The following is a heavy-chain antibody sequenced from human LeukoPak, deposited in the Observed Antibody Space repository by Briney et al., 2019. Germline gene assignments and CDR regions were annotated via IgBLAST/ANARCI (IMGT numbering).Heavy chain of an antibody. J-gene: IGHJ4*02. CDR2: IKSQIDGGTT. V-gene: IGHV3-15*01. CDR3: ATSIMITFGGVIVYYYFDY. Sequence: GGSLRLSCAASGFTFSNAWMSWVRQAPGKGLEWVGRIKSQIDGGTTDYAAPVKGRFTISRDDSKDTVYLQMNSLKTEDTAVYYCATSIMITFGGVIVYYYFDYWGQGTLVTISS. CDR1: GFTFSNAW. D-gene: IGHD3-16*02.